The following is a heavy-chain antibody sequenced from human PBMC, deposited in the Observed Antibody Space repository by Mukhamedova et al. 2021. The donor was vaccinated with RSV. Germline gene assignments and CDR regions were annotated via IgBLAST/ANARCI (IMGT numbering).Heavy chain of an antibody. CDR2: INPDDGGA. V-gene: IGHV1-46*01. J-gene: IGHJ4*02. Sequence: EYMGIINPDDGGARYAQKFQGRVTMTRDTSTSTVYMELSSLTSEDMAMYYCAREIPNSFYFDYWGQGTPVNASS. CDR3: AREIPNSFYFDY. D-gene: IGHD2-2*02.